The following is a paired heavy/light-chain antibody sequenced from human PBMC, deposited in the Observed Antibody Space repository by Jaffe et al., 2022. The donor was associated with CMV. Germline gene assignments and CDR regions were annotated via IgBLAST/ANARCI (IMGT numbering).Heavy chain of an antibody. J-gene: IGHJ6*02. D-gene: IGHD3-10*01. CDR3: ARSHYYGSGSYYNIYYYGMDV. CDR1: GGTFSSYA. CDR2: IIPIFGTA. V-gene: IGHV1-69*01. Sequence: QVQLVQSGAEVKKPGSSVKVSCKASGGTFSSYAISWVRQAPGQGLEWMGGIIPIFGTANYAQKFQGRVTITADESTSTAYMELSSLRSEDTAVYYCARSHYYGSGSYYNIYYYGMDVWGQGTTVTVSS.
Light chain of an antibody. V-gene: IGKV3-20*01. CDR2: GAS. J-gene: IGKJ1*01. CDR1: QSVSSSY. CDR3: QQYGSSPT. Sequence: EIVLTQSPGTLSLSPGERATLSCRASQSVSSSYLAWYQQKPGQAPRLLIYGASSRATGIPDRFSGSGSGTDFTLTISRLEPEDFAVYYCQQYGSSPTFGQGTKVEIK.